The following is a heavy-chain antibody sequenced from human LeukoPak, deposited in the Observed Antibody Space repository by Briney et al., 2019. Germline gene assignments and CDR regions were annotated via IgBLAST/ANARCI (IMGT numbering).Heavy chain of an antibody. CDR3: ARDGVRGVALTFDI. D-gene: IGHD3-10*01. V-gene: IGHV3-21*01. CDR2: ISASGNYI. J-gene: IGHJ3*02. CDR1: GFSFSSYS. Sequence: GGSLRLSCAASGFSFSSYSINWVRQAPGKGLEWVSSISASGNYIYYEDSVKGRFTISRDNAKNSLYLQMNSLRAEDTAVYYCARDGVRGVALTFDIWGQGTMVTVSS.